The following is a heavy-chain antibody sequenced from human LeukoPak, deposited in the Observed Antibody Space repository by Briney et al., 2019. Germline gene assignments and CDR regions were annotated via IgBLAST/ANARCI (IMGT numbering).Heavy chain of an antibody. V-gene: IGHV3-20*04. CDR3: ARGDSSGWYFDD. D-gene: IGHD6-19*01. Sequence: PVGSLRLSCTAPGSRFDDHGMAWVRQVPGKGLEWVCGINWNGGSTGYADSVKGRSTISRDNAKNSLYLQMNSLRADDTALYYCARGDSSGWYFDDWGQGTLVTVSS. J-gene: IGHJ4*02. CDR2: INWNGGST. CDR1: GSRFDDHG.